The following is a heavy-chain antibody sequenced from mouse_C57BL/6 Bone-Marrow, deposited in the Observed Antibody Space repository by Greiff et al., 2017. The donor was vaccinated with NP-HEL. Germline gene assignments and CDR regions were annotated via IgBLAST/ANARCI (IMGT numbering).Heavy chain of an antibody. CDR1: GYTFTSYW. J-gene: IGHJ4*01. D-gene: IGHD2-4*01. Sequence: VQLQQPGAELVMPGASVKLSCKASGYTFTSYWMHWVKQRPGQGLEWIGEIDPSDSYTNSNQKFKGKSTLTVDKSSSTAYMQLSSLTSEDSAVYYCASYDYDEGAMDYWGQGTSVTVSS. CDR2: IDPSDSYT. V-gene: IGHV1-69*01. CDR3: ASYDYDEGAMDY.